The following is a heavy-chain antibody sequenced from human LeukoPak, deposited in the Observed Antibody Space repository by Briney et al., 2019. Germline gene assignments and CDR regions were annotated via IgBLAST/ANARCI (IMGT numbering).Heavy chain of an antibody. CDR2: ISGSGGST. CDR1: GFTFSSYA. CDR3: APYYYDSIGAFDY. D-gene: IGHD3-22*01. J-gene: IGHJ4*02. V-gene: IGHV3-23*01. Sequence: PGRSLRLSCAASGFTFSSYAMSWVRQAPGKGLEWVSAISGSGGSTYYADSVKGRFTISRDNSKNTLYLQMNSLRAEDTAVYYCAPYYYDSIGAFDYWGQGTLVTVSS.